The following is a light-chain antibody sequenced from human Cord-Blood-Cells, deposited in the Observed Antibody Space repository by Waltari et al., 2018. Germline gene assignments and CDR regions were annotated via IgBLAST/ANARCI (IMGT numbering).Light chain of an antibody. CDR1: SSDVGGSNY. CDR3: SSYTSSSTVV. V-gene: IGLV2-14*01. CDR2: AVS. Sequence: QSALTQPASVSGSPGQSITISCTGTSSDVGGSNYVSWYQQHPGKAPQLMIYAVSNRPSGVSNRFSGSKSGNPASLTISGLQAEDEADYYCSSYTSSSTVVFGGGTKLTVL. J-gene: IGLJ2*01.